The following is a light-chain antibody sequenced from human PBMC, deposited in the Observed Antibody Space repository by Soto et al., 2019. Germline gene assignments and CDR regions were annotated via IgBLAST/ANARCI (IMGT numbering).Light chain of an antibody. J-gene: IGLJ1*01. CDR3: AAWDDSLNGHV. Sequence: QSALTQPHSASGTPGQRVTISCSGSSSNIGTSSVHWFQQLPGTAPKLLISTTNQRPSGVPERFSGSKSGTSASLAISGLQSEDEADYYCAAWDDSLNGHVFGTVTKVTDL. CDR1: SSNIGTSS. V-gene: IGLV1-44*01. CDR2: TTN.